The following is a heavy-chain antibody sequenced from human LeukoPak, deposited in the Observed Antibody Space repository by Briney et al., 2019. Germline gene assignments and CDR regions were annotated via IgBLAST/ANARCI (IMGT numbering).Heavy chain of an antibody. Sequence: GGSLRLSCAASGLTVSSNYMSWVRQAPGKGLEWVSVIYSGGSTYYADSVKGRFTISRDNSKNTLYLQMNSLKAEDTAVYYCARDRRLSGMDVWGQGTTVTVSS. V-gene: IGHV3-53*01. CDR2: IYSGGST. CDR1: GLTVSSNY. D-gene: IGHD3-3*01. J-gene: IGHJ6*02. CDR3: ARDRRLSGMDV.